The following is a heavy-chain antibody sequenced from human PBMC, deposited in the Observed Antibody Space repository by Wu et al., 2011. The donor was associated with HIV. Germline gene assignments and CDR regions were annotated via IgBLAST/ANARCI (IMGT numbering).Heavy chain of an antibody. D-gene: IGHD5-12*01. CDR1: GYTFSAYY. J-gene: IGHJ4*02. CDR2: IDSNSGGT. Sequence: QVQLVQSGAGVKMPGASVKVSCKASGYTFSAYYIHFVRQAPGQGLEWMGWIDSNSGGTNYAQRFQGRVTMTRDTSISTTYMELSRLTYDDTAVYYCARGKWLELDYWGQGILVTVSS. V-gene: IGHV1-2*02. CDR3: ARGKWLELDY.